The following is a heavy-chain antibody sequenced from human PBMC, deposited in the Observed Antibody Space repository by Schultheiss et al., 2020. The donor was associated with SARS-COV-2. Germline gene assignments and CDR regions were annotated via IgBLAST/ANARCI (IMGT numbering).Heavy chain of an antibody. CDR3: VKEEGHGPNNFDY. V-gene: IGHV4-31*03. CDR1: GGSISSGGYY. J-gene: IGHJ4*02. D-gene: IGHD2/OR15-2a*01. CDR2: IYYSGST. Sequence: SETLSLTCTVSGGSISSGGYYWSWIRQHPGKGLEWIGHIYYSGSTYYNPSLKSRVTISVDTSKNQFSLKLSSVTAADTAVYYCVKEEGHGPNNFDYWGQGTLVTVSS.